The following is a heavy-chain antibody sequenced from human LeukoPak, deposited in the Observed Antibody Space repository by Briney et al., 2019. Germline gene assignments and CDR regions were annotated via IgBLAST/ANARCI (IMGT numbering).Heavy chain of an antibody. CDR3: ASLGYCSGGSCQRGNWFDP. D-gene: IGHD2-15*01. Sequence: GGSLRLSCAAYGFTFSSYSMNWVRQAPGKGLEWVSSISSSSSYIYYADSVKRRFTISRDNAKNSLYLQMNSLRAEDTAVYYCASLGYCSGGSCQRGNWFDPWGQGTLVTVSS. CDR2: ISSSSSYI. CDR1: GFTFSSYS. V-gene: IGHV3-21*01. J-gene: IGHJ5*02.